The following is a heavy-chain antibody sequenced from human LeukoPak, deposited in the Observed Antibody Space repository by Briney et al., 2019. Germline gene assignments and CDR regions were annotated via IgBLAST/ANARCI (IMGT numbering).Heavy chain of an antibody. CDR1: GFTFSSYA. CDR3: AKDTILLRYSSGWYDY. CDR2: ISGSGGST. V-gene: IGHV3-23*01. Sequence: PGGSLRLSCAASGFTFSSYAMSWVRQAPGKGLEWVSAISGSGGSTYYADSVKGRFPISRDNSKTTLYMQMNSLRAEDTAVYYCAKDTILLRYSSGWYDYWGQGTLVTVSS. J-gene: IGHJ4*02. D-gene: IGHD6-19*01.